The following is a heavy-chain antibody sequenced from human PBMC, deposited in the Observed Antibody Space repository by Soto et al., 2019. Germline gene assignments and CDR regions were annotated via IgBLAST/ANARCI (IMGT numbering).Heavy chain of an antibody. CDR1: GFTFSIYA. CDR3: AKEGGGGATAFDY. V-gene: IGHV3-23*01. D-gene: IGHD1-26*01. CDR2: IISGGST. J-gene: IGHJ4*02. Sequence: PGGSLRLSCAASGFTFSIYAMSWVRQAPGKGLEWVSGIISGGSTYYADSVKGRFTISRDNSKSTLSLQMNSLRAEDTAVYYCAKEGGGGATAFDYWGQGTLVTVSS.